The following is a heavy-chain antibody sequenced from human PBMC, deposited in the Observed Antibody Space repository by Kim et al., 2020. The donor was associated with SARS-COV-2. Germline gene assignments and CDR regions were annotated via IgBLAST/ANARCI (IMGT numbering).Heavy chain of an antibody. CDR2: IFGTA. Sequence: IFGTANYAQKFQGRVTITADESTSTAYMELSSLRSEDTAVYYCAVVDLGYWGQGTLVTVSS. CDR3: AVVDLGY. V-gene: IGHV1-69*01. J-gene: IGHJ4*02. D-gene: IGHD2-15*01.